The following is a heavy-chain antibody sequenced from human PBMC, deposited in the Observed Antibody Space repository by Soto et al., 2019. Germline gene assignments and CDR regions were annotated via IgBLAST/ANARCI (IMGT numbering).Heavy chain of an antibody. V-gene: IGHV2-5*02. Sequence: QITLKESGPTLVKPTQTLTLTCTFSGFSLITSGAGVGWIRQPPGKALVWLALLYWDDEKRYRPSLNSRLTNTKDTSKTLVVLTTTYMDRVETAKYYCAHRREVRGVTTFDYWGQGPLVTVSS. J-gene: IGHJ4*02. CDR2: LYWDDEK. CDR3: AHRREVRGVTTFDY. D-gene: IGHD3-10*01. CDR1: GFSLITSGAG.